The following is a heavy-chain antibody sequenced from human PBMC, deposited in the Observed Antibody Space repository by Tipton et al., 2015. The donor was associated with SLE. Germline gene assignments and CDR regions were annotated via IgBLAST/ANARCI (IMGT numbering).Heavy chain of an antibody. Sequence: TLSLTCTVSGGSISSGSYYWSWIRQPAGKGLEWIGHIYTSGSTNYNPSLKSRVTISVDTSKNQFSLKLSSVTAADTAVYYCARGGEDPFDIWGQGTMVTVSS. CDR2: IYTSGST. CDR1: GGSISSGSYY. CDR3: ARGGEDPFDI. V-gene: IGHV4-61*09. J-gene: IGHJ3*02.